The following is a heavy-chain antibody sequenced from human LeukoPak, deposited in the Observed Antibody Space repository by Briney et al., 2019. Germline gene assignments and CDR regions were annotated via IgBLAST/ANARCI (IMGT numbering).Heavy chain of an antibody. Sequence: GGSLRLSCAASGFTFSSYWMSWVRQAPGKGLEWVANIKQDGSEKYYVDSVKGRFTISRDNAKNPLYLQMNSLRAEDTAVYYCARDLYRIVVVPHYFDYWGQGTLVIVSS. J-gene: IGHJ4*02. D-gene: IGHD3-22*01. CDR2: IKQDGSEK. CDR1: GFTFSSYW. V-gene: IGHV3-7*01. CDR3: ARDLYRIVVVPHYFDY.